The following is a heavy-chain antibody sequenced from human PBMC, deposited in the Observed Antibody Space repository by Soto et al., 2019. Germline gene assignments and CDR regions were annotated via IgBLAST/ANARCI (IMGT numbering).Heavy chain of an antibody. V-gene: IGHV3-48*03. J-gene: IGHJ4*02. Sequence: PGGSLRLSCAASGFTFLTYEMNWVRQAPGKGLEWVSYISSITGTTYYADSVKGRFTISRDDAQKSLFLQMNSLTDDDTAVYYCAREGLYSSGWRGYFDFWGQGIPVTVSS. CDR1: GFTFLTYE. CDR3: AREGLYSSGWRGYFDF. CDR2: ISSITGTT. D-gene: IGHD6-19*01.